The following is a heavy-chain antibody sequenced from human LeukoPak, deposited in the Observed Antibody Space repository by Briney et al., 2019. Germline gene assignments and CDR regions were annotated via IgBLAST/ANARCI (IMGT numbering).Heavy chain of an antibody. CDR2: INPNSGGA. Sequence: ASVKVSCKASGYTFTGYFMHWVRQAPGQGLEWMGWINPNSGGASYLQNFQGRVTMTRDTSISTAYMDLSRLRSDDTAVYYCARGRPGDYFDYWGQGTLVTVSS. V-gene: IGHV1-2*02. CDR1: GYTFTGYF. D-gene: IGHD6-25*01. J-gene: IGHJ4*02. CDR3: ARGRPGDYFDY.